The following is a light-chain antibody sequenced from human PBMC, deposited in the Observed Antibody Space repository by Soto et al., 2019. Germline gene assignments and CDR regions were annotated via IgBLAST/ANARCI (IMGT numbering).Light chain of an antibody. CDR3: QQADSLPYT. Sequence: DIQMTQSPPSVSASVGDRVTITCRASQGVNTWLAWYQQKPGKAPKLLIYAASTLQRGVPPRFSGSGSGTDFTLTINSLQLEDFATYYCQQADSLPYTFGQGTKLEIK. V-gene: IGKV1-12*01. CDR1: QGVNTW. CDR2: AAS. J-gene: IGKJ2*01.